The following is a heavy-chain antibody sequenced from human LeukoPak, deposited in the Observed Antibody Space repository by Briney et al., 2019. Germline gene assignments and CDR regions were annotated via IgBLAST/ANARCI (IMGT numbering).Heavy chain of an antibody. CDR3: ARGGDYAHDVSDV. CDR2: ISSSGSTI. J-gene: IGHJ3*01. CDR1: RFTLSTYW. V-gene: IGHV3-11*01. Sequence: GGSLRLSCAASRFTLSTYWMSWVRQAPGKGLEWVSYISSSGSTIYYADSVKGRFTISRDNAKNSLYLQMNSLRAEDTAVYYCARGGDYAHDVSDVWGQGTMVIVSS. D-gene: IGHD4-17*01.